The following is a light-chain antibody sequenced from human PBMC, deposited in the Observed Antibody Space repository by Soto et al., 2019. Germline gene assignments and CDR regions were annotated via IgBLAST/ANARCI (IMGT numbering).Light chain of an antibody. CDR1: QSISSW. CDR2: KAS. CDR3: QHYNSYSEA. V-gene: IGKV1-5*03. Sequence: QGTHSASSLSASVVDRVTISCRASQSISSWLAWYQQKPGKAPKLLIYKASTLKSGVPSRFSGSGSGTEFTLTISSLQPDDFATYYCQHYNSYSEAFGQGTKV. J-gene: IGKJ1*01.